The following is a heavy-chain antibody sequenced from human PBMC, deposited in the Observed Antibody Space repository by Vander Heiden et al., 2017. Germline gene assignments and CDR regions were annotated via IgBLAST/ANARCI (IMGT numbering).Heavy chain of an antibody. CDR2: IIPIFGTA. D-gene: IGHD6-13*01. CDR3: ASRIAAPLWHGMDV. Sequence: QVQLVQSGAEVKKPGSSVKVSCKASGGTFSSYSIRWVRQAPGQGLEWRGGIIPIFGTANYAQKFQGRVTITADESTSTAYMELSSLRSEDTAVYYCASRIAAPLWHGMDVWGQGTTVTVSS. J-gene: IGHJ6*02. CDR1: GGTFSSYS. V-gene: IGHV1-69*01.